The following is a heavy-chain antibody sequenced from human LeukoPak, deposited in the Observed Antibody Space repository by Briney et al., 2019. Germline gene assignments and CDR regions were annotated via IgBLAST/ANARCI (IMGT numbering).Heavy chain of an antibody. D-gene: IGHD6-19*01. CDR2: IDPSDSYT. Sequence: GGSLRLSCKASGYRFTTYWISWVRQMPGKGLEWMGRIDPSDSYTNYRPSFQGHVTISADKSLTTAYLQWSSLEASDTAMYYCARHSQWVIVDELLWGQGTLVTVSS. CDR1: GYRFTTYW. V-gene: IGHV5-10-1*01. J-gene: IGHJ4*02. CDR3: ARHSQWVIVDELL.